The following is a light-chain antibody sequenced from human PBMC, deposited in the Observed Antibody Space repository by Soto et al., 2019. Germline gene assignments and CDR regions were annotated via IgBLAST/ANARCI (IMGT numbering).Light chain of an antibody. Sequence: QSALTQPPSASGSHGQSVTISCTGTSSDVGGYNYVSWYQQFPGKAPKLIIYEVSKRPSGVPDRFSGSKSGNKAFLTVSGLQAEDEAGYYCSSYAGGMTVFGTGTKLTVL. V-gene: IGLV2-8*01. CDR1: SSDVGGYNY. CDR2: EVS. CDR3: SSYAGGMTV. J-gene: IGLJ1*01.